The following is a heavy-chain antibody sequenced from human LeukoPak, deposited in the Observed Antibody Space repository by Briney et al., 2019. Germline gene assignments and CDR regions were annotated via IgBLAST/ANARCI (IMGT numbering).Heavy chain of an antibody. CDR1: GYSFTSYG. V-gene: IGHV1-18*01. CDR2: ISAYNGNT. D-gene: IGHD4-11*01. CDR3: ARGLQIGFLEY. Sequence: ASVKVSCKASGYSFTSYGISWGRQAPGQGPEWRGWISAYNGNTNYAQKFQGRVTLTTDTSTSTAYMEVRSLTSADTAVYYCARGLQIGFLEYWGQGTLVTVSS. J-gene: IGHJ4*02.